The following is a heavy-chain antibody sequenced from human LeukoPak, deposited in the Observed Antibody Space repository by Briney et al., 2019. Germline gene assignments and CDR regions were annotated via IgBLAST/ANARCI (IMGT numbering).Heavy chain of an antibody. V-gene: IGHV1-18*01. Sequence: ASVKVSCKASGYTFTSYGISWVRQAPGQGLEWMGWISAYNGNTNYAQKLQGRVTMTTDTSTSTAYMELRSLRSDDTAVCYCAREGTTVTAQTFDYWGQGTLVTVSS. J-gene: IGHJ4*02. CDR3: AREGTTVTAQTFDY. CDR1: GYTFTSYG. CDR2: ISAYNGNT. D-gene: IGHD4-17*01.